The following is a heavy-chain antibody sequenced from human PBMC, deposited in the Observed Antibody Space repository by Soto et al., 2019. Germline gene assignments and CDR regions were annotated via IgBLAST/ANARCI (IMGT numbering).Heavy chain of an antibody. CDR3: AKDDVTYYDFWSGYYVFDY. D-gene: IGHD3-3*01. J-gene: IGHJ4*02. V-gene: IGHV3-30*18. CDR2: ISYDGSNK. Sequence: GGSLRLSCAASGFTFSSYGMHWVRQAPGKGLEWVAVISYDGSNKYYADSVKGRFTISRDNSKNTLYLQMNSLRAEDTAVYYCAKDDVTYYDFWSGYYVFDYWGQGTLVTVSS. CDR1: GFTFSSYG.